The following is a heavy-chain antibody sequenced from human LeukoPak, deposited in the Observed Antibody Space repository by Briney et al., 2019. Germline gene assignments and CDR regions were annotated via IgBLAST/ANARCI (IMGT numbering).Heavy chain of an antibody. CDR2: ISSSSYI. CDR3: ARDLYSSGSIAFDI. CDR1: GFTFSSYS. J-gene: IGHJ3*02. V-gene: IGHV3-21*01. Sequence: PGGSLRLSCAASGFTFSSYSMNWVRQAPGKGLEWVSSISSSSYIYYADSVKGRFTISRDNAKNSLYLQMNSLRAEDTAVYYCARDLYSSGSIAFDIWGQGTMVTVSS. D-gene: IGHD6-19*01.